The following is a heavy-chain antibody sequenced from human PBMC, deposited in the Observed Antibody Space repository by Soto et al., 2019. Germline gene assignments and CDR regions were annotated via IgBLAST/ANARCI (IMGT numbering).Heavy chain of an antibody. D-gene: IGHD2-2*01. J-gene: IGHJ4*02. Sequence: SETLSLTCAVYGGSFSGYYWSWIRQPPGKGLEWIGEINHSGSTNYNPSLKSRVTISVDTSKNQFSLKLSSVTAADTAVYYCVRGRVVVVPAAQFDYWRKGTPVT. V-gene: IGHV4-34*01. CDR3: VRGRVVVVPAAQFDY. CDR2: INHSGST. CDR1: GGSFSGYY.